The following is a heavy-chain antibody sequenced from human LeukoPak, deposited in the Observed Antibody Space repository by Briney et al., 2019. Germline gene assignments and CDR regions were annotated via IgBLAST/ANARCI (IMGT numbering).Heavy chain of an antibody. V-gene: IGHV4-30-4*01. CDR2: IYYSGST. Sequence: PSQTLSLTCTVSGGSISSGDYYWSWIRQPPGKGLEWIGYIYYSGSTYYNPSLKGRVTISVDTSKNQFSLKLSSVTAADTAVYYCASSSGYTANDYWGQGTLVTVSS. D-gene: IGHD5-12*01. CDR1: GGSISSGDYY. CDR3: ASSSGYTANDY. J-gene: IGHJ4*02.